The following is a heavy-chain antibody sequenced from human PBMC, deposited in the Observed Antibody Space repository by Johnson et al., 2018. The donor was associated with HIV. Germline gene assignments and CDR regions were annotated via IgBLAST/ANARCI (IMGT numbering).Heavy chain of an antibody. CDR2: IYWNGGRS. J-gene: IGHJ3*02. D-gene: IGHD6-19*01. V-gene: IGHV3-20*04. CDR3: AGGRLNFPGDSSDCPQAFDI. CDR1: GFTVDDYG. Sequence: VQLVESGGGVVRPGGSLRLSCAASGFTVDDYGMSWVRQAPGKGLEWVSVIYWNGGRSGYAASVKGRFTISRNNVKNSLYLKMNSLRAEDTALYYCAGGRLNFPGDSSDCPQAFDIWGQGTMVTVSS.